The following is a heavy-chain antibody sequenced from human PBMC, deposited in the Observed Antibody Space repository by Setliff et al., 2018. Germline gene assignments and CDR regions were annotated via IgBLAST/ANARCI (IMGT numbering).Heavy chain of an antibody. CDR1: GGSISSSRYY. V-gene: IGHV4-39*01. Sequence: PSETLSLTCTVSGGSISSSRYYWGWIRQPPGKGLEWIGSINYSGSTYYNPSLKSRVTISVETSKNQFSLKLSSVTAADTAVYYCARAAGYSSSWYNYYYGMDVWGQGTTVTVSS. CDR3: ARAAGYSSSWYNYYYGMDV. CDR2: INYSGST. D-gene: IGHD6-13*01. J-gene: IGHJ6*02.